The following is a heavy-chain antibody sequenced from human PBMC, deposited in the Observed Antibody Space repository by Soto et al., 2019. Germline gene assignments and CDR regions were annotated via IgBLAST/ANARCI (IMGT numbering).Heavy chain of an antibody. CDR3: ARELDLFQGWDRSAGRGVDAFDI. CDR1: GFTFSSYG. Sequence: HPGGSLRLSCAASGFTFSSYGMHWVRQAPGKGLEWVAVIWYDGSNKYYADSVKGRFTISRDNSKNTLYLQMNSLRAEDTAVYYCARELDLFQGWDRSAGRGVDAFDIWGQGTMVTVSS. J-gene: IGHJ3*02. V-gene: IGHV3-33*01. CDR2: IWYDGSNK. D-gene: IGHD3-10*01.